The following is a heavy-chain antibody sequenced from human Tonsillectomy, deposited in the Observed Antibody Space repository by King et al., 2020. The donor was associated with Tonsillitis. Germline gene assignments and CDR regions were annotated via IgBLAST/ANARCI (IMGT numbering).Heavy chain of an antibody. CDR1: GGTFSSYV. J-gene: IGHJ4*02. D-gene: IGHD3-10*01. CDR3: AGAYYFGSGSYYKRSFDY. V-gene: IGHV1-69*10. Sequence: VQLVESGAEVKKPGSSVKVSCKASGGTFSSYVISWVRQAPGHGLEWMGGIIPIIGIANYARKFPGRVTITADKTTSTAYMELSSLRSEDTAVYYCAGAYYFGSGSYYKRSFDYWGQGTLVTVSS. CDR2: IIPIIGIA.